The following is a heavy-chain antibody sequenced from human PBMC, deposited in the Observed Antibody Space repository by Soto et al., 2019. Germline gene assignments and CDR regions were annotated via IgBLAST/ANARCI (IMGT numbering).Heavy chain of an antibody. Sequence: PGGSLRLSCAASGFIVSSNYMSWVRQAPGKGLEWVSVIYSGGGTYYADSVKGRFTISRDDSKNTVYLQMNSLRAEDTAVYYCARDPTRSSGSRVGDYWGQGTLVTVSS. V-gene: IGHV3-53*01. CDR3: ARDPTRSSGSRVGDY. J-gene: IGHJ4*02. D-gene: IGHD3-22*01. CDR1: GFIVSSNY. CDR2: IYSGGGT.